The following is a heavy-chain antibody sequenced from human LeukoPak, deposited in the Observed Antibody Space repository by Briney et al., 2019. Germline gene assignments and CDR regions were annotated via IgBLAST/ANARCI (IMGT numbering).Heavy chain of an antibody. CDR1: GGSISGSCCY. J-gene: IGHJ4*02. Sequence: SETLSLTCTVSGGSISGSCCYWGWIRQTPGKDLEWIGSTSYSGSTHYNPSFKSRVTVSVDTSKNQFFSNRSSVTAAETAVYYCSRTTGDSAIIAAHWGQGTLVTVSS. CDR2: TSYSGST. V-gene: IGHV4-39*01. CDR3: SRTTGDSAIIAAH. D-gene: IGHD3-16*01.